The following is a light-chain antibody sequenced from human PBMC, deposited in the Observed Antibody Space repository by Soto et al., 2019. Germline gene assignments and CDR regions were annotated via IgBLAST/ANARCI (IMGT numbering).Light chain of an antibody. CDR1: QNLGSTY. CDR2: DAS. J-gene: IGKJ3*01. Sequence: EIVLAQSPGTLSLSPGETATLSCRASQNLGSTYLAWYQQKPGQAPRIIIYDASSRAGGIPGRFSGSGSGTEVTLTISRLEPEAFAVYYCQQYGTSFTFGPGTKVEVK. CDR3: QQYGTSFT. V-gene: IGKV3-20*01.